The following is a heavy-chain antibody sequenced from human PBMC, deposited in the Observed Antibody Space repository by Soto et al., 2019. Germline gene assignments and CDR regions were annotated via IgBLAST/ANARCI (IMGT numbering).Heavy chain of an antibody. CDR2: IFSGGHT. CDR3: AGREGSSVYSDCSFDV. Sequence: EVQLVESGGGLVQPGGSLRLSCAASGFDVSDNYMSWVRQAPGKGLEWVSVIFSGGHTFHTDSVKGRFTISRHSSKNTMERKMNSMRLEDTAVHYSAGREGSSVYSDCSFDVWGRGTQVTVSS. J-gene: IGHJ2*01. D-gene: IGHD2-21*02. CDR1: GFDVSDNY. V-gene: IGHV3-53*04.